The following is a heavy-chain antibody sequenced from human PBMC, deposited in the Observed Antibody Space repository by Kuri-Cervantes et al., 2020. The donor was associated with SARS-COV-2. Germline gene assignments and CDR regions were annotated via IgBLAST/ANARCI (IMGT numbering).Heavy chain of an antibody. CDR1: GDSISSYY. V-gene: IGHV4-59*12. CDR3: AKSPASRDDLALYGLWFDP. D-gene: IGHD3-10*01. Sequence: SETLSLTCTVSGDSISSYYWNWIRQTPGKGLEWIGYMSDSGSTNYNPSLKNRVIISVDTPKNQFSLRLRSVTAADTAVYYCAKSPASRDDLALYGLWFDPWGQGTLVTVSS. J-gene: IGHJ5*02. CDR2: MSDSGST.